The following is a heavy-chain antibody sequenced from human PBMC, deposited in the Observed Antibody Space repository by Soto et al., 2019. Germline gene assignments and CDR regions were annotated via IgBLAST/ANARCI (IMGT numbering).Heavy chain of an antibody. CDR3: ARLSAPPVRGPNYGSHALFDY. D-gene: IGHD3-10*01. CDR1: GGSISSSTYY. Sequence: QLQVQESGPGLVKPSETLSLTCTVSGGSISSSTYYWGWIRQPPGKGLEWIGSIFYSGVTYYNPSLNSRVTISVDTSKNQFSLRLSSVTAADTAVYYCARLSAPPVRGPNYGSHALFDYWGQGTLVTVSS. J-gene: IGHJ4*02. V-gene: IGHV4-39*01. CDR2: IFYSGVT.